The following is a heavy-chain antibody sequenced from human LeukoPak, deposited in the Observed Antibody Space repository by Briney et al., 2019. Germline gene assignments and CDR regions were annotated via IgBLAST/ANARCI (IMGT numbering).Heavy chain of an antibody. V-gene: IGHV1-24*01. D-gene: IGHD4-17*01. J-gene: IGHJ4*02. Sequence: ASVKVSFKVSGYTLTELSMHWVRQAPGKGLEWMGGFDPEDGETIYAQKFQGRVTMTEDTSTDTAYMELSSLRSEDTAVYYCATDRRVDYGDYYFDYWGQGTLVTVSS. CDR1: GYTLTELS. CDR2: FDPEDGET. CDR3: ATDRRVDYGDYYFDY.